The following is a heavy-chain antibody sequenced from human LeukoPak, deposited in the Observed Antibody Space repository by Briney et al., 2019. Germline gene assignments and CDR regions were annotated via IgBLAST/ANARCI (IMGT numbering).Heavy chain of an antibody. J-gene: IGHJ3*02. D-gene: IGHD2-8*01. Sequence: SGGYLRLSCAASAFSFSSYSMNWVRQAPGKGLEWVSYISTSSSTIYYAGSVKGRFTISRDNAKNSLYLQMNSLRDEDTAVYYCARNGASPYGAFDIWGQGTMVTVSS. CDR3: ARNGASPYGAFDI. CDR2: ISTSSSTI. CDR1: AFSFSSYS. V-gene: IGHV3-48*02.